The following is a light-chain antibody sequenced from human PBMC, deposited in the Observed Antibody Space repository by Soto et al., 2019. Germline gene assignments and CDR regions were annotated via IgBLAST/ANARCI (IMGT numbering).Light chain of an antibody. Sequence: QSALTQPASLSGSPAQSITISCTGTSSEAGGYNYVSWYQQHPGKAPKLMIYDVSNRPSGVSNRFSGSKSGNMALLTISGLQAEDDADYYCGSEARSRTYGFGTGDRTPS. CDR3: GSEARSRTYG. V-gene: IGLV2-14*01. CDR1: SSEAGGYNY. CDR2: DVS. J-gene: IGLJ1*01.